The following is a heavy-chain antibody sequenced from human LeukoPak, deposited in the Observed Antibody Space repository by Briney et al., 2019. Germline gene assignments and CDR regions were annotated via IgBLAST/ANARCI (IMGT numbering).Heavy chain of an antibody. Sequence: GGSLRLSCAASGFTFSSYWMSWVRQAPGKGLEWVANIKQDGSEKYHVDSVKGRFTISRDNAKNSLYLQMNSLRAEDTAVYYCAXDYXXXMSTTGTTADAFDIWGQGTMVTVSS. D-gene: IGHD1-1*01. CDR3: AXDYXXXMSTTGTTADAFDI. CDR2: IKQDGSEK. CDR1: GFTFSSYW. J-gene: IGHJ3*02. V-gene: IGHV3-7*01.